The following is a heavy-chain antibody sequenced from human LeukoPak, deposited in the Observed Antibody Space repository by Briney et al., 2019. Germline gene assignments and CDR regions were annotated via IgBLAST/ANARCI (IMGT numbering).Heavy chain of an antibody. V-gene: IGHV3-7*01. CDR2: IKQDGSKT. CDR1: GFTFSSNW. D-gene: IGHD2-2*01. Sequence: GGSLRFSCAASGFTFSSNWLSWVRQAPGKGLEWVADIKQDGSKTYYVDSVKGRFTISRDNAKNSLSLQMNSLRDEDTAVYYCAREVCSSNNCHFDYWGQGTLVTVSS. CDR3: AREVCSSNNCHFDY. J-gene: IGHJ4*02.